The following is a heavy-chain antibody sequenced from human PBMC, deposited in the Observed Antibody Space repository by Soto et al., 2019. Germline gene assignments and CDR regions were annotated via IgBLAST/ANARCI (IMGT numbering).Heavy chain of an antibody. D-gene: IGHD1-26*01. CDR2: INHSGSA. J-gene: IGHJ4*02. CDR1: VGSFSGYI. Sequence: QVQLQQSGAGLLKPSETLSLTCDVYVGSFSGYIWTWIRQTPGKGLQWMGQINHSGSANYNPSLKSRVTISVHTSNSQSSLELSSVTAADTAVYYCARGLITGSQYSGGWYYFDSWGQGTQVTVSS. V-gene: IGHV4-34*01. CDR3: ARGLITGSQYSGGWYYFDS.